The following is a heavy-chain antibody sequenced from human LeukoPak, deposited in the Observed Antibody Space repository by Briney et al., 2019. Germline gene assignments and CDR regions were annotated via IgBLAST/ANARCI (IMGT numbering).Heavy chain of an antibody. V-gene: IGHV4-59*08. CDR2: IYYSGST. Sequence: SETLSLTCTVSGGSISSYYWSWLRQPPGKGLEWIGYIYYSGSTNYNPSLKSRVTISVDTSKNQFSLKLSSVAAADTAVYYCARHGRGLVLYYFDYWGQGTLVTVSS. J-gene: IGHJ4*02. CDR1: GGSISSYY. CDR3: ARHGRGLVLYYFDY. D-gene: IGHD6-19*01.